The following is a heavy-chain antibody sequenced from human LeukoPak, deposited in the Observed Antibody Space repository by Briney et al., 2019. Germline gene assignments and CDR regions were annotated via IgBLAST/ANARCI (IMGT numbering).Heavy chain of an antibody. V-gene: IGHV3-30*02. CDR2: IWYDGSNK. Sequence: PGGSLRLSCAASGFTFSSYGMHWVRQAPGKGLEWVAVIWYDGSNKYYADSVKGRFTISRDNSKNTLYLQTNSLRAEDTAVYYCAKDSLTYCSSTSCYMGGLDYWGQGTLVTVSS. CDR1: GFTFSSYG. D-gene: IGHD2-2*02. CDR3: AKDSLTYCSSTSCYMGGLDY. J-gene: IGHJ4*02.